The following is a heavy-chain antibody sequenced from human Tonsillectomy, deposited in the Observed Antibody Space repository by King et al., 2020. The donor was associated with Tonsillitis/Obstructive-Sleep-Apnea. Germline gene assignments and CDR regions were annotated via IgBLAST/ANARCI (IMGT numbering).Heavy chain of an antibody. D-gene: IGHD1-1*01. Sequence: VQLVESGGGVVRPGGSLRLSCAASGFTFDAYGMSCVRQAPGKGLEWVSGIGWNGGSTGFADSVKGRFTISRDNAKNSLYLQMNSLRAEDTALYYCARDGTGTTLEYFDYWGQGTLVTVSS. J-gene: IGHJ4*02. CDR3: ARDGTGTTLEYFDY. V-gene: IGHV3-20*04. CDR2: IGWNGGST. CDR1: GFTFDAYG.